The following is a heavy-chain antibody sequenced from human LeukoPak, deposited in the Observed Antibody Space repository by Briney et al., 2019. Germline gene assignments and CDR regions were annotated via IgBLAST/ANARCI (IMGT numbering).Heavy chain of an antibody. J-gene: IGHJ3*02. D-gene: IGHD2-15*01. CDR3: ARAGGSFDAFDI. V-gene: IGHV1-46*01. Sequence: ASVKASCKASGYTFTSYYMHWVRQAPGQGLEWMGIINPSGGSTSYAQKVQGRVTMTRDTSTSTVYMELSSLRSEDTAVYYCARAGGSFDAFDIWGQGTMVTVSS. CDR1: GYTFTSYY. CDR2: INPSGGST.